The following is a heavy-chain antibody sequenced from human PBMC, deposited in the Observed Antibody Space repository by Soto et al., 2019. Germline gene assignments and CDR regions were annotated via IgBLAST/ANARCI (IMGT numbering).Heavy chain of an antibody. J-gene: IGHJ6*02. CDR2: IIPIFGTA. CDR3: ARXXXXXXAHRPPIDYGMDV. V-gene: IGHV1-69*01. D-gene: IGHD2-8*01. Sequence: QVQLVQSGAEVKKPGSSVKVSCKASGGTFSSYAISWVRQAPGQGLEWMGGIIPIFGTANYAQKFQGRVTITADESTGPADMELRSLRSEDTAVYYCARXXXXXXAHRPPIDYGMDVWGQGTTVTVAS. CDR1: GGTFSSYA.